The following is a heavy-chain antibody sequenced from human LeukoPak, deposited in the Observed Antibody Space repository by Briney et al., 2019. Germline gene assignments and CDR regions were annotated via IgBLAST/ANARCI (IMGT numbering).Heavy chain of an antibody. V-gene: IGHV4-59*12. D-gene: IGHD3-22*01. CDR1: GFTFSSYE. CDR2: IYYSGST. J-gene: IGHJ6*03. Sequence: LRLSCAASGFTFSSYEMNWVRQAPGKGLEWIGNIYYSGSTYYNPSLKSRVTISVDTSKNQFSLKLSSVTAADTAVYYCARLKGLYDNSVSLYYYYYMDVWGKGTTVTVSS. CDR3: ARLKGLYDNSVSLYYYYYMDV.